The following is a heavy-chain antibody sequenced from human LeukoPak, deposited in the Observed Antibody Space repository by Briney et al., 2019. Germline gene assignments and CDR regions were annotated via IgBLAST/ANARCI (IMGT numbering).Heavy chain of an antibody. CDR1: GYSFTDYY. CDR2: INPNSGGT. D-gene: IGHD2-21*01. J-gene: IGHJ5*02. V-gene: IGHV1-2*02. Sequence: ASVKVSCKTSGYSFTDYYMHWVRQAPGQGLEWMGWINPNSGGTSSAQKFQGRVTMTRDTSITTVYMEVSWLTSDDTAIYYCARADRLHGGPYLIGPWGQETLVTVSS. CDR3: ARADRLHGGPYLIGP.